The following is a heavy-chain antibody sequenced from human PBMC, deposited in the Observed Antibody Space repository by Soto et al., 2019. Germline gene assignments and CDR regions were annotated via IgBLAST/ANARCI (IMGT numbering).Heavy chain of an antibody. CDR3: MLGSGWKDFDY. V-gene: IGHV4-39*01. CDR2: IYYSGST. D-gene: IGHD3-22*01. CDR1: GGSISSYY. J-gene: IGHJ4*02. Sequence: PSETLCLTCTVAGGSISSYYWGWIRQPPGKGLEWIGNIYYSGSTYYNPSLKSRVTISVDTSKNQFSLKLSSVTAADTAVYYCMLGSGWKDFDYWGQGTLVTVSS.